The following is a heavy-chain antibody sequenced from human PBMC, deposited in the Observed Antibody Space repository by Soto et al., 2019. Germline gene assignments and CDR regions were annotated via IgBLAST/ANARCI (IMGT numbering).Heavy chain of an antibody. J-gene: IGHJ4*02. Sequence: EVQLVESGGGLVQPGGSLRLSCAASGFTFSSYWMSWVRQAPGKGLERVANIKQDGSEKYYVDSVKGRFTISRDNAKNSLYLQMNSLRAEDTAVYYCARSAAAGILRLRYYFDYWGQGTLVTVSS. CDR2: IKQDGSEK. CDR1: GFTFSSYW. CDR3: ARSAAAGILRLRYYFDY. D-gene: IGHD6-13*01. V-gene: IGHV3-7*01.